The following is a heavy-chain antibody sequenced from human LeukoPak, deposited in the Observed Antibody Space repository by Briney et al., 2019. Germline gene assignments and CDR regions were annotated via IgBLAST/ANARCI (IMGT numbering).Heavy chain of an antibody. CDR3: AREMEGDYGSGTFFDL. Sequence: KPGGSLRLSCAASEFVFSDYCMSWIRQAPGKGLEWVSYISDSGSTIYYADSVKGRFTISRDNVKNSLYLQMNGLRAEDTAVYYCAREMEGDYGSGTFFDLWGQGNMVTVSS. CDR2: ISDSGSTI. D-gene: IGHD3-10*01. CDR1: EFVFSDYC. V-gene: IGHV3-11*01. J-gene: IGHJ4*02.